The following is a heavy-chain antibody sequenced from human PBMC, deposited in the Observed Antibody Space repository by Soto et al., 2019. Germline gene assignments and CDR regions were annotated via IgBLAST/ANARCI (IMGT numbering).Heavy chain of an antibody. J-gene: IGHJ3*02. CDR3: ARSTYYYDSSGYSDAFDI. V-gene: IGHV4-59*01. CDR1: GGSISSYY. CDR2: IYYSGST. Sequence: QVQLQESGPGLVKPSETLSLTCTVSGGSISSYYWSWIRQPPGKGLEWIGYIYYSGSTNYTPSLKSRVTISVDTSKDHFSLQLSSVTAADTAVYYCARSTYYYDSSGYSDAFDIWGQGTMVTVSS. D-gene: IGHD3-22*01.